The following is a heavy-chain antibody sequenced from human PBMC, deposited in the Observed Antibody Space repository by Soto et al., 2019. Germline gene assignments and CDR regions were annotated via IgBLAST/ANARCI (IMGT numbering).Heavy chain of an antibody. V-gene: IGHV2-5*02. CDR1: GFSLSTSGVG. CDR3: THTLDDVWGSHRSFDY. J-gene: IGHJ4*02. D-gene: IGHD3-16*02. Sequence: QITLKESGPTLVKPTQTLTLTCTFSGFSLSTSGVGVGWIRQPPGKALEWLGLIYWDDDNRYSPSLKSRLTITKDTSKNQVVLTMTNMDPVDTATYYCTHTLDDVWGSHRSFDYWGQGHLVTVSS. CDR2: IYWDDDN.